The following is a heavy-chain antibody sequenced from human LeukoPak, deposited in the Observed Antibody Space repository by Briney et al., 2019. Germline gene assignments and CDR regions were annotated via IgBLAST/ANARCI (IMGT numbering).Heavy chain of an antibody. CDR2: ISWNSGSI. D-gene: IGHD6-19*01. J-gene: IGHJ4*02. CDR3: AKGSLAVAGPFDY. V-gene: IGHV3-9*01. Sequence: PGGSLRLSCAASGFTFDDYAMHWVRQAPGKGLEWVSGISWNSGSIGYADSVKGRFTISRDNAKNSLYLQMNSLRAEDTALYYCAKGSLAVAGPFDYWGQGTLVTVSS. CDR1: GFTFDDYA.